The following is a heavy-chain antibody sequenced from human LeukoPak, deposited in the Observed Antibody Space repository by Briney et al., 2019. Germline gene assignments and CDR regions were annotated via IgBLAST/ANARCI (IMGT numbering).Heavy chain of an antibody. V-gene: IGHV4-4*08. CDR1: GGSITSHS. Sequence: SETLSLTCTVSGGSITSHSWSWIRQPPGKGLEWIGYIYTSGYTNYNPSLKSRVTMSVDTSKNQISLKVTSVTAADTAVYYCARRWDTATLDVWGKGTTVTVSS. CDR3: ARRWDTATLDV. J-gene: IGHJ6*04. CDR2: IYTSGYT. D-gene: IGHD5-18*01.